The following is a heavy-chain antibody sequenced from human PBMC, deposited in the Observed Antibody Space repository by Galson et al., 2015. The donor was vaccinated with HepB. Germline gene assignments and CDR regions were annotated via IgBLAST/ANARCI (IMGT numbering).Heavy chain of an antibody. CDR2: ISYDGSNK. CDR1: GFTFSSYA. CDR3: ARAGQWLQLWSPFDY. J-gene: IGHJ4*02. D-gene: IGHD5-18*01. Sequence: SLRLSCAASGFTFSSYAMHWVRQAPGKGLEWVAVISYDGSNKYYADSVKGRFTISRDNSKNTLYLQMNSLRAEDTAVYYCARAGQWLQLWSPFDYWGQGTLVTVSS. V-gene: IGHV3-30-3*01.